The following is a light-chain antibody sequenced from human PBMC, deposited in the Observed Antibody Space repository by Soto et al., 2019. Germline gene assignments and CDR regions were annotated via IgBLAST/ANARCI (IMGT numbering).Light chain of an antibody. CDR3: QTWTTGIQV. CDR1: SGHSTYV. J-gene: IGLJ2*01. V-gene: IGLV4-69*01. CDR2: VNSDGSH. Sequence: QSVLTQSPSASASLGTSVKLTCTLSSGHSTYVIAWHQQQPEQGPRYLMRVNSDGSHNRGDGIPDRFSGSSSGAERYLIISSLQSEDEADYYCQTWTTGIQVFGGGTKVTVL.